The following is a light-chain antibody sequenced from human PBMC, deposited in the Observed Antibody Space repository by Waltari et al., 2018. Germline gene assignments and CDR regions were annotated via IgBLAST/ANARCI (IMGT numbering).Light chain of an antibody. CDR2: DAS. CDR1: QSVSSY. V-gene: IGKV3-11*01. CDR3: QQRSNWPPSIT. Sequence: EIVLTQSPATLSLSPGERATLSCRARQSVSSYLAWYQQKPGQAPRLLIYDASNRATGIPARFSGSGSGTDFTLTISSPEPEDFAVYYCQQRSNWPPSITFGQGTRLEIK. J-gene: IGKJ5*01.